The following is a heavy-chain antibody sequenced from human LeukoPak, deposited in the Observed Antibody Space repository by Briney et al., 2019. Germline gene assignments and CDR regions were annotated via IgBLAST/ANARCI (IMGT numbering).Heavy chain of an antibody. CDR1: GGSISSYY. D-gene: IGHD6-19*01. V-gene: IGHV4-59*08. CDR3: AKQSVAGHAFGI. Sequence: SETLSLTCTVSGGSISSYYWSWIRQPPGKGLEWIGYIYYSGSTNYNPSLKSRVTISVDTSKNQFSLKLSSVTAADTAVYYCAKQSVAGHAFGIRGQGTMVTVSS. CDR2: IYYSGST. J-gene: IGHJ3*02.